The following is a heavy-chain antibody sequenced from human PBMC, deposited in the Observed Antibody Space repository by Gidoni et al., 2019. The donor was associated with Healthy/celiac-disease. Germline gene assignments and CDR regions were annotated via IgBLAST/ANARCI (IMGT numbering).Heavy chain of an antibody. V-gene: IGHV1-69*01. CDR3: AREWDGFGELYAPWYFDL. D-gene: IGHD3-10*01. Sequence: QVQLVQSGAEVKKPGSSVKVSCKASGGTFSSYAISWVRQAPGQGLEWMGGIIPIFGTANYAQKFQGRVTITADESTSTAYMELSSLRSEDTAVYYCAREWDGFGELYAPWYFDLWGRGTLVTVSS. J-gene: IGHJ2*01. CDR2: IIPIFGTA. CDR1: GGTFSSYA.